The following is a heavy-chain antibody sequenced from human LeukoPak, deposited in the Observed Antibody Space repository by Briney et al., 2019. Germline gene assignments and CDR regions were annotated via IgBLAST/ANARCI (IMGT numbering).Heavy chain of an antibody. D-gene: IGHD2-15*01. Sequence: SQTLSLTCAISGDSVSSKSAAWNWIRQSPSRGLEWVGRTYYRSKWSNDYAASVKSQITVNPDTSKNQFSLQLSSVTPEDTAVYYCARSRAATFDCWGQGTLVTVSS. V-gene: IGHV6-1*01. J-gene: IGHJ4*02. CDR2: TYYRSKWSN. CDR1: GDSVSSKSAA. CDR3: ARSRAATFDC.